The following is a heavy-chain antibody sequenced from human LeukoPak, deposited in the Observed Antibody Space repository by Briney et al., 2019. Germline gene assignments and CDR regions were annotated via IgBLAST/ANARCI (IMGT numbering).Heavy chain of an antibody. J-gene: IGHJ4*02. CDR2: VDPEDGET. Sequence: ASVKVSCKVSGYTFTDYYMHWVPQAPGKGLEWMGLVDPEDGETIYAEKFQGRVTITADTSTDTAYMELSSLRSEDTAVYYCATSFGSGYYYWGQGTLVTVSS. CDR1: GYTFTDYY. CDR3: ATSFGSGYYY. D-gene: IGHD3-22*01. V-gene: IGHV1-69-2*01.